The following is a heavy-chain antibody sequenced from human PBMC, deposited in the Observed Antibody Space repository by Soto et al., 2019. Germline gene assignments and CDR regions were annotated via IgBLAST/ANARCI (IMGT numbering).Heavy chain of an antibody. CDR3: ARDRKGQNIVVVVAATYGMDV. J-gene: IGHJ6*02. V-gene: IGHV3-33*01. Sequence: ILSCAASGFTFSSYGMHWVRQAPGKGLEWVAVIWYDGSNKYYADSVKGRFTISRDNSKNTLYLQMNSLRAEDTAVYYCARDRKGQNIVVVVAATYGMDVCGQGTTVTVYS. CDR1: GFTFSSYG. D-gene: IGHD2-15*01. CDR2: IWYDGSNK.